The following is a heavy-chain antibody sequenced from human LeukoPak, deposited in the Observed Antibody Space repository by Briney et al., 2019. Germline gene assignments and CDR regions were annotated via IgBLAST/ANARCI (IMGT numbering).Heavy chain of an antibody. J-gene: IGHJ4*02. CDR1: GYSISSGYY. CDR3: ARDNAEPTYYDFWSGYYHFARIDY. Sequence: SETLSLTCTVSGYSISSGYYWGWIRQPPGKGLEWIGSIYHSGSTYYNPSLKSRVTISVDTSKNQFSLKLSSVTAADTAVYYCARDNAEPTYYDFWSGYYHFARIDYWGQGTLVTVSS. CDR2: IYHSGST. V-gene: IGHV4-38-2*02. D-gene: IGHD3-3*01.